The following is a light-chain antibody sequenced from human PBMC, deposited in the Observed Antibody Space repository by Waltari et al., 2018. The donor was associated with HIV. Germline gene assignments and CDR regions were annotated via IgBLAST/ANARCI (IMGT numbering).Light chain of an antibody. J-gene: IGKJ3*01. CDR1: QSVSSNY. CDR3: QQYGRLPHT. CDR2: GAS. Sequence: EIVLTQSPGTLSLSPGERATLSCRASQSVSSNYLAWYQQRPGQAPRLLIFGASSRATGIPDRFSGSGSGTDFTLTISRLEPEDFAVYYCQQYGRLPHTFGPRTKVDIK. V-gene: IGKV3-20*01.